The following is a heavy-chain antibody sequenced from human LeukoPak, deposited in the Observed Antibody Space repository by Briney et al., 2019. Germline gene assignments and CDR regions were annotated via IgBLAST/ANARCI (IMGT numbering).Heavy chain of an antibody. Sequence: PSETLSLTCSVSVHSNKRLYWRGTPDPGGRGLECSGRIYTSGCTNYNPSLKSRVPIPVDTSKNQFSLKLSSVTAADTAVYYCARENAYGSGSYYNGDSWFDPWGQGTLVTVSS. D-gene: IGHD3-10*01. CDR3: ARENAYGSGSYYNGDSWFDP. V-gene: IGHV4-4*07. J-gene: IGHJ5*02. CDR2: IYTSGCT. CDR1: VHSNKRLY.